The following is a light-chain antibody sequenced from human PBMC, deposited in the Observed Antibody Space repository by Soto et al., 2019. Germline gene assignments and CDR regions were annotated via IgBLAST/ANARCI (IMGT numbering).Light chain of an antibody. CDR1: SSDIGSYNR. V-gene: IGLV2-18*02. J-gene: IGLJ1*01. CDR2: EVN. Sequence: QSALTQPASVSGSPGQSITISCTGTSSDIGSYNRVSWYQQPPGTAPKLIIYEVNNRPSGVPDRFSGSKSCNTASLTISGLQAEDEADYYCNSFTTSSTYVFGTGTKLTVL. CDR3: NSFTTSSTYV.